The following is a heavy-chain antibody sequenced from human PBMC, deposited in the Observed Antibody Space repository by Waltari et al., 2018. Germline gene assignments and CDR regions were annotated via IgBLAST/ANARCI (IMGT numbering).Heavy chain of an antibody. V-gene: IGHV4-61*02. CDR1: DDSIRSGNYY. J-gene: IGHJ5*02. CDR3: AREIYDSSGYDWFDP. D-gene: IGHD3-22*01. Sequence: QVQLQESGPGLVKPSQTLSLTCTVPDDSIRSGNYYRSWIRPPAGKGLEWIGRIYTSGSTNYNPSLKRRVTISVDTSKNQFSLKLSSVTAADTAVYYCAREIYDSSGYDWFDPWGQGTLVTVSS. CDR2: IYTSGST.